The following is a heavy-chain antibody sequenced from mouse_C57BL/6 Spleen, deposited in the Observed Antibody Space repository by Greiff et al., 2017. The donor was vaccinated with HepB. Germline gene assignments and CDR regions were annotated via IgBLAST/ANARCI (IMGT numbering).Heavy chain of an antibody. CDR3: AKWVYYGSSPFAY. Sequence: QVQLQQSGAELARPGASVKLSCKASGYTFTSYGISWVKQRTGQGLEWIGEIYPGSGSTNYNEKFKSKATLTVDTSSSTAYMQLSSLTSEDSAVYYCAKWVYYGSSPFAYWGQGTLVTVSA. J-gene: IGHJ3*01. D-gene: IGHD1-1*01. CDR1: GYTFTSYG. CDR2: IYPGSGST. V-gene: IGHV1-81*01.